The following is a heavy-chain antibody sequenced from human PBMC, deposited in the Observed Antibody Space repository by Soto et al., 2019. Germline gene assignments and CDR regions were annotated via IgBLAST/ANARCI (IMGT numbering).Heavy chain of an antibody. Sequence: ASVKVSCKASGYTFTRYTMNWVRQAPGQRLEWMGWINPDNGNTKSSQKFQDRVIITRDTSASTAYMDLSSLRSEDTAVYYCARGIATGQLDPWGQGTLVTSPQ. CDR2: INPDNGNT. CDR3: ARGIATGQLDP. CDR1: GYTFTRYT. D-gene: IGHD2-15*01. V-gene: IGHV1-3*01. J-gene: IGHJ5*02.